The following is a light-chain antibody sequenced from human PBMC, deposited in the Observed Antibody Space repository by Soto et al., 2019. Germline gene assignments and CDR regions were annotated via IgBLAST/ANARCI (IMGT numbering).Light chain of an antibody. V-gene: IGKV3-20*01. CDR3: QQYGSSPLVT. CDR1: QSVSSSY. Sequence: EIVLTQSPGTLSLSPGERATLSCRASQSVSSSYLAWYQQKPGQAPRLLIYGASSRATGIPDRFSGSGSGTDRTLAVTRLEPEDFAVYYCQQYGSSPLVTFGQGTRLEMK. J-gene: IGKJ5*01. CDR2: GAS.